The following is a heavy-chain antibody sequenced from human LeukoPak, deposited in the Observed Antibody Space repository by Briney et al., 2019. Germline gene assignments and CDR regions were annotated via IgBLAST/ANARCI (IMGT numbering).Heavy chain of an antibody. D-gene: IGHD3-22*01. CDR1: GGTFSSYA. Sequence: GASVKVSCKASGGTFSSYAISWVRQAPGQGLEWMGGIIPIFGTANYAQKFQGRVTITADKSTSTAYMELSSLRSEDTAVYYCARAGSGYDSSGYYYHFDYWGQGTLVTVSS. V-gene: IGHV1-69*06. CDR3: ARAGSGYDSSGYYYHFDY. CDR2: IIPIFGTA. J-gene: IGHJ4*02.